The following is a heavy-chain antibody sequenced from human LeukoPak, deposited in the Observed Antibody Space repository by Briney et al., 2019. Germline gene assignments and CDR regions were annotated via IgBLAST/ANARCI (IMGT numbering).Heavy chain of an antibody. CDR3: ARGYIDYVLIFGY. V-gene: IGHV3-7*03. CDR2: INQDGGEA. Sequence: AGGSLRLSCAASGFTFSKYWMTWVRQAPGKGLEWVATINQDGGEANYVDSVKGRFTISRDNAKNSLFLQMNSLRVEDTAVYYWARGYIDYVLIFGYWGQGTLVTVSS. CDR1: GFTFSKYW. D-gene: IGHD3-16*01. J-gene: IGHJ4*02.